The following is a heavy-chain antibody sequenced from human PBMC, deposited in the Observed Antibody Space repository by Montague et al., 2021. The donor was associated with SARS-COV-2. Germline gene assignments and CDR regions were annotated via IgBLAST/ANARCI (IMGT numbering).Heavy chain of an antibody. V-gene: IGHV3-23*01. CDR3: AKETTFGVVTSIDF. J-gene: IGHJ4*02. CDR1: GFTFSDYA. CDR2: VSGGDIV. D-gene: IGHD3-3*01. Sequence: SLRLSCAASGFTFSDYAMSWVRQAPGKGLEWVSSVSGGDIVFHANSVRGRFTISRDNSKNTLYLEINSLRADDTAVYYCAKETTFGVVTSIDFWGQGTLVTVSS.